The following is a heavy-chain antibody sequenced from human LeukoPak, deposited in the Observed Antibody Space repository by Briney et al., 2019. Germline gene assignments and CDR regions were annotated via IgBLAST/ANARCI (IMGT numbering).Heavy chain of an antibody. V-gene: IGHV3-74*01. D-gene: IGHD6-19*01. Sequence: GGSLRLSCAASGFTFSSYWMHWVRQAPGKGLVCVSRINSDGSSTSYADSVKGRFTISRDNAKNTLYLQMNSLRAEDTAVYYCAKPFSSGWYNGGHNWFDPWGQGTLVTVSS. CDR2: INSDGSST. J-gene: IGHJ5*02. CDR1: GFTFSSYW. CDR3: AKPFSSGWYNGGHNWFDP.